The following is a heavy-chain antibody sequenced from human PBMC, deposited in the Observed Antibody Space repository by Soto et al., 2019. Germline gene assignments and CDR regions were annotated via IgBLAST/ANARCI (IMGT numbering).Heavy chain of an antibody. J-gene: IGHJ6*02. CDR2: IYSGGYT. CDR3: ARDRGYDCPASYCYALSGLDV. CDR1: GFTVSNNY. V-gene: IGHV3-53*01. Sequence: EVQLVESGGGLIQPGGSLRLSCAVSGFTVSNNYMSWVRQAPGKGLEGVSVIYSGGYTAYGDSVKGRFTISRDNSKNTLYLQMNSLRADDTAVYYCARDRGYDCPASYCYALSGLDVWGQGTRVTVSS. D-gene: IGHD2-15*01.